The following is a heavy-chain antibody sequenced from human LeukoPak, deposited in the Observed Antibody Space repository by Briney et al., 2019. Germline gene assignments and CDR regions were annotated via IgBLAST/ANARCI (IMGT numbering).Heavy chain of an antibody. Sequence: SGPTLVKPTQTLTLTCTFSGVSLSTSGVGVGWIRQPPGKALEWLALIYWNDDKRYSPSLKSRLTITKDTSKNQVVLTMTNMDPVDTATYYCAHSQGCGSSWCPFDCWGQGTLVTVSS. J-gene: IGHJ4*02. D-gene: IGHD6-13*01. CDR1: GVSLSTSGVG. CDR3: AHSQGCGSSWCPFDC. V-gene: IGHV2-5*01. CDR2: IYWNDDK.